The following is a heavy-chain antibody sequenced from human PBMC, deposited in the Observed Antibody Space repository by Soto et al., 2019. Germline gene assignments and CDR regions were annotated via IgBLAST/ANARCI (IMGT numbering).Heavy chain of an antibody. CDR2: VNHTGRT. J-gene: IGHJ3*02. V-gene: IGHV4-34*01. CDR1: GGSFSGYY. Sequence: SETLSLTCAVYGGSFSGYYWSWIRQSPGKGLEWIGEVNHTGRTYYNPSLKSRVTIPVDTSKNQFSLRVSSLTAADTAVYYCARQQGRDLWAFDIWGQGTVVTVSS. CDR3: ARQQGRDLWAFDI.